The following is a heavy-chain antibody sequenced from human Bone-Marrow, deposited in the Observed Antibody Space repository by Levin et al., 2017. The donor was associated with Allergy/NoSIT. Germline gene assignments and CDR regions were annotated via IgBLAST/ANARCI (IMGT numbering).Heavy chain of an antibody. Sequence: GESLKISCAASGFTFSDYSMTWVRQAPGQGLEWVSNIRASGETTFYADSVRGRFTISRDSSHNTLSLQMNSLRAEDTAIYYCARGGYTTPFDYWGPGTLVTVSS. D-gene: IGHD3-16*02. CDR3: ARGGYTTPFDY. CDR1: GFTFSDYS. V-gene: IGHV3-23*01. J-gene: IGHJ4*02. CDR2: IRASGETT.